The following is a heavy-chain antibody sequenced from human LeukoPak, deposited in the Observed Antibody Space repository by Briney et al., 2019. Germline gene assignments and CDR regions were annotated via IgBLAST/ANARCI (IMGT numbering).Heavy chain of an antibody. Sequence: ASVRVSCKASGGTFSSYAISWVRQAPGQGLEWMGGIIPIFGTANYAQKFQGRVTITADKSTSTAYMELSSLRSEDTAVYYCARRIIGYCSGGSCYLGAFDIWGQGTMDTVSS. J-gene: IGHJ3*02. CDR3: ARRIIGYCSGGSCYLGAFDI. CDR2: IIPIFGTA. CDR1: GGTFSSYA. V-gene: IGHV1-69*06. D-gene: IGHD2-15*01.